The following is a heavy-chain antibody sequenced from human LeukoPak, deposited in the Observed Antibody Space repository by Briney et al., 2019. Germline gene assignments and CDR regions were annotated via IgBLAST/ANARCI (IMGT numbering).Heavy chain of an antibody. CDR3: ARVGAVAAPSVY. CDR1: GYSFTSYG. J-gene: IGHJ4*02. D-gene: IGHD6-19*01. CDR2: ISAYNGNT. Sequence: GESLKISCKGSGYSFTSYGISWVRLAPGQGLEWMGWISAYNGNTNYAQKLQGRVTMTTDTSTSTAYMELRSLRSDDTAVYYCARVGAVAAPSVYWGQGTLVTVSS. V-gene: IGHV1-18*01.